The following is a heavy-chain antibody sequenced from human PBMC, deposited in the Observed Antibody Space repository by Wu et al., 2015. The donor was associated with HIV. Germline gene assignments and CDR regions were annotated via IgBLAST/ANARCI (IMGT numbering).Heavy chain of an antibody. D-gene: IGHD3-10*01. Sequence: QVQLVQSGAEVKKPGSSVKVSCKASGGTFSSYAISWVRQAPGQGLEWMGGIIPIFGTANYAQKFQGRVTITTDESTSTAYMELSSLRSEDTAVYYCARVVSVDYGSGSYVGWFDPWGPGEPWSPSPQ. V-gene: IGHV1-69*05. CDR3: ARVVSVDYGSGSYVGWFDP. CDR2: IIPIFGTA. CDR1: GGTFSSYA. J-gene: IGHJ5*02.